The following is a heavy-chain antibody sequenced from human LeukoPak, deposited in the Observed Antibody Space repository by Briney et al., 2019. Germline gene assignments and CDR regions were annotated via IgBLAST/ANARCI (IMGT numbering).Heavy chain of an antibody. Sequence: SETLSLTCAVSGYSISSGYYWGWIRQPPGKGLEWIGSIYHSGSTYYNPSLKSRVTISVDTSKNQFSLKLSSVTAADTAVHYCAAGLWFGDRAFDYWGQGTLVTVSS. CDR2: IYHSGST. J-gene: IGHJ4*02. D-gene: IGHD3-10*01. CDR1: GYSISSGYY. CDR3: AAGLWFGDRAFDY. V-gene: IGHV4-38-2*01.